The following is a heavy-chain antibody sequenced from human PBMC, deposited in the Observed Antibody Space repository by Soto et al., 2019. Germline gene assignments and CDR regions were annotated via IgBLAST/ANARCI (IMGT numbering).Heavy chain of an antibody. CDR2: ISSNGGST. J-gene: IGHJ3*02. D-gene: IGHD3-16*01. V-gene: IGHV3-64*01. CDR3: ARDVMITFGGVMGDAFDI. Sequence: GGSLRLSCAASGFTFSSYARHWVRQAPGKGLEYVSAISSNGGSTYYANSVKGRFTISRDNSKNTLYLQMGSLRAEDMAVYYCARDVMITFGGVMGDAFDIWGQGTMLTVSS. CDR1: GFTFSSYA.